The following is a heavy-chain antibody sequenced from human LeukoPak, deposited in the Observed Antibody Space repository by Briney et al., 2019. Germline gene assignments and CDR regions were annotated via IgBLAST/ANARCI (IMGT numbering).Heavy chain of an antibody. V-gene: IGHV3-30*02. D-gene: IGHD3-3*01. CDR2: IRYDGSNK. Sequence: GGSLRLSCVASGFTFGSYGAHWVRQAPGKGLEWVAFIRYDGSNKFYADSVKGRFTISRDYSKNTLCLQMNSLRAEDMAVYYCAKGTSFDYWGQGTLVTVSS. CDR1: GFTFGSYG. CDR3: AKGTSFDY. J-gene: IGHJ4*02.